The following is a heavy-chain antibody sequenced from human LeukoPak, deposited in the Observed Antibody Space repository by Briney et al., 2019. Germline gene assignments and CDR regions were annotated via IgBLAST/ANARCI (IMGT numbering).Heavy chain of an antibody. J-gene: IGHJ4*02. V-gene: IGHV4-39*07. CDR2: IYYSGST. D-gene: IGHD3-3*01. CDR3: ARRGRFLEWSIGGVDY. CDR1: GDSISTSNSY. Sequence: SETLSLTCTVSGDSISTSNSYWGWIRQPPGKGLEWIGSIYYSGSTYYNPSLKSRVTISVDTSKNQFSLKLSSVTAADTAVYYCARRGRFLEWSIGGVDYWGQGTLVTVSS.